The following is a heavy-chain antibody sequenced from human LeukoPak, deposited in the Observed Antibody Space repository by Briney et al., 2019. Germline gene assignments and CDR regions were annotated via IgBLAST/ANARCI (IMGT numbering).Heavy chain of an antibody. J-gene: IGHJ4*02. CDR3: ARDDGGGSSSAGAY. CDR2: ISGSGGST. V-gene: IGHV3-23*01. CDR1: GFTFSSYA. Sequence: GGSLRLSCAASGFTFSSYAMSWVRQAPGKGLEWVSSISGSGGSTDYADSVKGRFTISRDKSKNTLYLQMNSLRVEDTAVYYCARDDGGGSSSAGAYWGQGALVTVSS. D-gene: IGHD6-6*01.